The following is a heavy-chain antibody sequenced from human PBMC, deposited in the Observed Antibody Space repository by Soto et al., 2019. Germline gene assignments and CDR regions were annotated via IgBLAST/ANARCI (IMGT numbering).Heavy chain of an antibody. J-gene: IGHJ3*02. V-gene: IGHV1-69*04. Sequence: ASVKVSCKASGGTFSSYAISWVRQAPGQGLEWMGRIIPIFGIANYAQKFQGRVTITADKSTSTAYMELSSLRAEDTVVYYCAREQAFRVSYAFDIWGQGTMVTVSS. CDR3: AREQAFRVSYAFDI. CDR2: IIPIFGIA. CDR1: GGTFSSYA.